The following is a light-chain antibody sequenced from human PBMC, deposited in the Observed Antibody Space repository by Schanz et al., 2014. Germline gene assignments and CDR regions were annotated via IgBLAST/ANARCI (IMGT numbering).Light chain of an antibody. CDR1: QSISRL. CDR2: DAS. CDR3: QQYKDYPLT. V-gene: IGKV1-5*01. Sequence: DLQLTQSPSTLSASVGDRVTITCRASQSISRLLAWYQQEPGKVPKLLMYDASSLESGVPSRFSGSGSGTDFTLTISSLQPDDVAVYYCQQYKDYPLTFGGGTKVQFK. J-gene: IGKJ4*01.